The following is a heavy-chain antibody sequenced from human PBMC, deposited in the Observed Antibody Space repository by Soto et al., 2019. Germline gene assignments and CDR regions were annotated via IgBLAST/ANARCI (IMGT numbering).Heavy chain of an antibody. CDR3: ARQPLYYDSSGPTLGYFDY. Sequence: SETLSLTCTVSGGSISSSSYYWGWIRQPPGKGLEWIGSIYYSGSTYYNPSLKSRVTISVDTSKNQFSLKLSSVTAADTAVYYCARQPLYYDSSGPTLGYFDYWGQGTLVTVS. J-gene: IGHJ4*02. V-gene: IGHV4-39*01. CDR1: GGSISSSSYY. CDR2: IYYSGST. D-gene: IGHD3-22*01.